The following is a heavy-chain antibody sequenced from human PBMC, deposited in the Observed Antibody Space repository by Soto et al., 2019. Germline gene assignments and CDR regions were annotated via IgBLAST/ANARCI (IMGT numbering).Heavy chain of an antibody. V-gene: IGHV3-74*01. D-gene: IGHD2-21*02. J-gene: IGHJ3*01. CDR3: VRGDKGGFNL. Sequence: EVQLVESEGGLVQRGGSLRLSCAASGFTFNYYWMHWVRQAPGQGLVWVSHIHSDGSTTTYADSVKGRFTISRDNAKNTLDLERNSQRAEDTAVYYCVRGDKGGFNLWGQGTTVTDAS. CDR2: IHSDGSTT. CDR1: GFTFNYYW.